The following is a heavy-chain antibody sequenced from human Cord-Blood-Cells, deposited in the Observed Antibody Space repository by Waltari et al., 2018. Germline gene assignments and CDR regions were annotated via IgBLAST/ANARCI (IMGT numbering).Heavy chain of an antibody. V-gene: IGHV3-15*01. CDR3: TTATRLEEN. D-gene: IGHD6-19*01. J-gene: IGHJ4*02. CDR2: IKSKTDCGTT. Sequence: EVQLVESGGGLVKPGGSLRLSCAASGFTFSNAWMSWVRQAPGKGLEWVGRIKSKTDCGTTDYAAPVKGRFTISRDDSKNTLYLQMNSLKTEDTAVYYCTTATRLEENWGQGTLVTVSS. CDR1: GFTFSNAW.